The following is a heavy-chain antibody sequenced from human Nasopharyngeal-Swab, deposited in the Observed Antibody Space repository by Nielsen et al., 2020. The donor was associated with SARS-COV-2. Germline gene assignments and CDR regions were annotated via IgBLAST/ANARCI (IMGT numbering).Heavy chain of an antibody. V-gene: IGHV4-59*01. CDR3: ARGLYDGSGLLDS. D-gene: IGHD3-22*01. Sequence: GSLRLSCTVSGGSISSYYWSWIRQPPGKGLEWIGYIYYSGSTNYNPSLRSRVTIPVDTSKSQFSLKLTSVTAADTAVYYCARGLYDGSGLLDSWGQGTLVTVSS. CDR2: IYYSGST. J-gene: IGHJ4*02. CDR1: GGSISSYY.